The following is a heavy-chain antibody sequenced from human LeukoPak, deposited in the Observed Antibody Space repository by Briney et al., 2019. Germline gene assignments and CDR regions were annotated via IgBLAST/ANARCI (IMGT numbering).Heavy chain of an antibody. CDR3: ARVKDFAYSFFDL. J-gene: IGHJ2*01. V-gene: IGHV4-59*01. CDR1: GGSISQYY. Sequence: SETLSLTCTLSGGSISQYYWSWIRQPPGRGPEWIGYVYRSGNTNYNPSLKSRVTISVDTSKNHFSLNLTSVTAADTAVYYCARVKDFAYSFFDLWGRGTLVTVSS. CDR2: VYRSGNT.